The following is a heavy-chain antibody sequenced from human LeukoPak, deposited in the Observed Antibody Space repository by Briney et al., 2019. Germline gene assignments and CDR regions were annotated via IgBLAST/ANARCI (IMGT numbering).Heavy chain of an antibody. J-gene: IGHJ4*02. CDR1: GFIFSRYY. Sequence: PGGSLRLSCAASGFIFSRYYMSWVRQTPGKALEWISYIPTSGISVQYADSVRGRFTASRDDAKNSLHLQMDSLRVEDTAVYYCTRAVGLGPGAHFDQWGQGALVIVSS. CDR3: TRAVGLGPGAHFDQ. CDR2: IPTSGISV. V-gene: IGHV3-11*01. D-gene: IGHD1-26*01.